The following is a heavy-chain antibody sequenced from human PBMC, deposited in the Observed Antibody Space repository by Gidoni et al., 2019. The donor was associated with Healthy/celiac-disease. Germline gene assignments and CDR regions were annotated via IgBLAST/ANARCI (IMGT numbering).Heavy chain of an antibody. D-gene: IGHD3-10*01. CDR2: ISYDGSNK. CDR1: GFTFSSYC. V-gene: IGHV3-30*18. Sequence: QVQLVESGGGVVQPGRSLRLSCAASGFTFSSYCMHWVRQAPGKGLEWVAVISYDGSNKYYADSVKGRFTISRDNSKNTLYLQMNSLRAEDTAVYYCANVWFGDLDADYYYGMDVWGQGTTVTVSS. CDR3: ANVWFGDLDADYYYGMDV. J-gene: IGHJ6*02.